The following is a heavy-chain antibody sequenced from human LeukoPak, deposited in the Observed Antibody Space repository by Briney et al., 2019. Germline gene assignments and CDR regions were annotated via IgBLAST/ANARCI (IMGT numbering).Heavy chain of an antibody. V-gene: IGHV4-39*07. Sequence: PSETLSLTCTVSGGSISSSSYYWDWIRQPPGKGLEWIGSIYYSGSTYYNPSLESRVTISVDTSENQFSLKLTSVTAADTAVYYCAREWGSNGLDAFDIWGQGTMVTVSS. J-gene: IGHJ3*02. CDR2: IYYSGST. D-gene: IGHD3-16*01. CDR3: AREWGSNGLDAFDI. CDR1: GGSISSSSYY.